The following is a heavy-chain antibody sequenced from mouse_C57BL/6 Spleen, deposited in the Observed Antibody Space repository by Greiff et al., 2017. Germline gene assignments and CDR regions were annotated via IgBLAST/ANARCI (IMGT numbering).Heavy chain of an antibody. CDR1: GFTFSSYA. V-gene: IGHV5-4*03. J-gene: IGHJ3*01. D-gene: IGHD6-5*01. CDR3: ARGAYDY. CDR2: ISDGGSYT. Sequence: EVKVVESGGGLVKPGGSLKLSCAASGFTFSSYAMSWVRQTPEKRLEWVATISDGGSYTYYPDNVKGRFTISRDNAKNNLYLQMSHLKSEDTAMYYCARGAYDYWGQGTLVTVSA.